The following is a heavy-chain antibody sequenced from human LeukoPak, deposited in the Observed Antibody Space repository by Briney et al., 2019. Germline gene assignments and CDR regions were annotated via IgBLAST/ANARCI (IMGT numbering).Heavy chain of an antibody. V-gene: IGHV4-34*01. Sequence: PSETLSLTCAVYGGSFSGYYWSWIRQPPGKGLEWIGEINHSGSTNYNPSLKSRVTISVDTSKSQFSLKLSSVTAADTAVYYCARGLTILDYWGQGTLVTVSS. CDR3: ARGLTILDY. D-gene: IGHD3-3*01. CDR1: GGSFSGYY. CDR2: INHSGST. J-gene: IGHJ4*02.